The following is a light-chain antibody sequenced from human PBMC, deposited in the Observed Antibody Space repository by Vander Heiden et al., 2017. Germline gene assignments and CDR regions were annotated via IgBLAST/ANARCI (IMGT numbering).Light chain of an antibody. CDR2: ASS. CDR1: QTVTKF. J-gene: IGKJ4*02. CDR3: QQSYSAPLT. V-gene: IGKV1-39*01. Sequence: DIQMAQSPSSLSASVGDRVTITCRSSQTVTKFLNWYQHKPGKAPKLLIYASSNLQSGVPSRFSGSGSGTDFTLTISSLQPEDSATYYCQQSYSAPLTFGGGTKVEI.